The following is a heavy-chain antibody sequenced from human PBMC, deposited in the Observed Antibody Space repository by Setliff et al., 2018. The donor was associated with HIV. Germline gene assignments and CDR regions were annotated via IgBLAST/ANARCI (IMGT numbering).Heavy chain of an antibody. D-gene: IGHD5-12*01. CDR3: ARVGGYNKFDY. V-gene: IGHV3-74*01. J-gene: IGHJ4*02. Sequence: GSLRLSCAASGFTFNNYWMNWVRQAPGKGLVWVSNINDDGSTTNYADSVKGRFTISRDNAKNTLFLQMNSLRAEDTAVYYCARVGGYNKFDYWGQGTLVTVSS. CDR1: GFTFNNYW. CDR2: INDDGSTT.